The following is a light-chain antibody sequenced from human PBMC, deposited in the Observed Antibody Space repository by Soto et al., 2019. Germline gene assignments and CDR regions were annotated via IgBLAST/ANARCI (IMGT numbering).Light chain of an antibody. CDR2: GNT. J-gene: IGLJ1*01. CDR3: HSYDSSLSGWEV. V-gene: IGLV1-40*01. Sequence: QPVLTQPPSVSGAPGQRVTISCTGSSSNIGANYDVHWYQQLSGAAPKLLIYGNTNRPSGVPDRFSGSRSGTSASLAITGLQAEDEADYYCHSYDSSLSGWEVFGTGTKLTVL. CDR1: SSNIGANYD.